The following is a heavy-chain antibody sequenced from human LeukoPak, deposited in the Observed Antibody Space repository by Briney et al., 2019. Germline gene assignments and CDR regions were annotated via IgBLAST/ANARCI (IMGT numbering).Heavy chain of an antibody. Sequence: GGSLRLSCAASGFTFSSYAMSWVRQAPGKGLEWVSAISGSGGSTYYADSVKGRFTISRDNSKNTLYLQMNSLRAEDTAVYYCVLPYDYGDYVFDHWGQGTLVTVSS. CDR3: VLPYDYGDYVFDH. CDR1: GFTFSSYA. J-gene: IGHJ4*02. D-gene: IGHD4-17*01. V-gene: IGHV3-23*01. CDR2: ISGSGGST.